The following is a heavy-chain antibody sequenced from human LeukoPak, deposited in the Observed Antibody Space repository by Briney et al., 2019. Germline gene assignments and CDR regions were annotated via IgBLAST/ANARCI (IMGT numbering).Heavy chain of an antibody. J-gene: IGHJ4*02. Sequence: EASVKVSCKASGYTFTGYYMHWVRQAPGQGLEWMGWINPNSGDTNYAQKFQGRVTMTRDTSISTAYMELSRLRSDDTAVYYCASGAYYDILTGYYVDYWGQGTLVTVSS. CDR2: INPNSGDT. CDR3: ASGAYYDILTGYYVDY. V-gene: IGHV1-2*02. D-gene: IGHD3-9*01. CDR1: GYTFTGYY.